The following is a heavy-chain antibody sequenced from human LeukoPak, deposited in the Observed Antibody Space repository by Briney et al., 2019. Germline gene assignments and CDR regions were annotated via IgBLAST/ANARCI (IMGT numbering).Heavy chain of an antibody. CDR3: ARIIVVTSTDYFDS. Sequence: SETLSLTCTVSGGSISSGDYSWSWIRQPPGKGLEWIGSIFYSGITYYNPSLQSRVTISVDASKSQFSLHLSSVTAADTALYYCARIIVVTSTDYFDSWGQGTLVTVSS. J-gene: IGHJ4*02. CDR2: IFYSGIT. D-gene: IGHD2/OR15-2a*01. V-gene: IGHV4-39*01. CDR1: GGSISSGDYS.